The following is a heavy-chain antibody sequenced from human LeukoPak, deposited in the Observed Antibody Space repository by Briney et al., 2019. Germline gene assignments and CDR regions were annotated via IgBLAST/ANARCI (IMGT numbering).Heavy chain of an antibody. V-gene: IGHV1-8*01. CDR2: MNPNSGNT. CDR3: ARVPGITMVRGVITRGWFDP. Sequence: ASVKVSCKASGYTFTSYNINWVRQATGQGLEWVGWMNPNSGNTGYAQKFQGRVTMTRNTSISTAYMELSSLRSEDTAVYYCARVPGITMVRGVITRGWFDPWGQGTLVTVSS. J-gene: IGHJ5*02. D-gene: IGHD3-10*01. CDR1: GYTFTSYN.